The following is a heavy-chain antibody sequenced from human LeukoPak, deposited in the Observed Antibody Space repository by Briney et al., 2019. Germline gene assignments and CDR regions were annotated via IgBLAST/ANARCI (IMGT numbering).Heavy chain of an antibody. CDR3: ARRGSVRGVIIRKNNWFDP. CDR1: GYSISSGYY. Sequence: PSETLSLTCTVSGYSISSGYYWGWIRQPPGKGLEWIGSIYHSGSTYYNPSLKSRVTISVDTSKNQFSLKLSSVTAADTAVYYCARRGSVRGVIIRKNNWFDPWGQGTLVTVSS. J-gene: IGHJ5*02. CDR2: IYHSGST. V-gene: IGHV4-38-2*02. D-gene: IGHD3-10*02.